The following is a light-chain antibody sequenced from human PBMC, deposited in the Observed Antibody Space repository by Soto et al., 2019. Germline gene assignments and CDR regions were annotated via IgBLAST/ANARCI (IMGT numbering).Light chain of an antibody. CDR2: DVS. Sequence: SYALTQPPSVSVAPGQTARITCGGNNIGGKSVHWYQQKPGQAPVLVVNDVSDRPSGIPERFSGSKSGNTATLTISRVEAGDEADYYCQVWDSSSDHVVFGGGT. CDR3: QVWDSSSDHVV. J-gene: IGLJ3*02. V-gene: IGLV3-21*02. CDR1: NIGGKS.